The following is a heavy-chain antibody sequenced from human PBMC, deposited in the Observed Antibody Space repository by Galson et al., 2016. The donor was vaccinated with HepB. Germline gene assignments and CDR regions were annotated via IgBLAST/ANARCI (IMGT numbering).Heavy chain of an antibody. CDR2: INSDGSST. Sequence: SLRLSCAASGFPFSRYWMHWVRQAPGKGLVWVSRINSDGSSTIYADSVRGRFTISRDNGKNTLYLQMNSLRAEDTALYYCVREDYGDDPVYYYYYGMDVWGQGTTVSVSS. V-gene: IGHV3-74*01. CDR1: GFPFSRYW. J-gene: IGHJ6*02. D-gene: IGHD4-17*01. CDR3: VREDYGDDPVYYYYYGMDV.